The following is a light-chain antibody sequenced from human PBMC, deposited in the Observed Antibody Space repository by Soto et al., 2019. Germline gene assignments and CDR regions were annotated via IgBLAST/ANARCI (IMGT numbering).Light chain of an antibody. V-gene: IGKV1-5*01. Sequence: DIQMTQSPSTLAASVGDTVTMTCRSSSKWLAWYQKKPGKAPKLLIYDVSNLERGVPPRFSGSTSGAESTLTITGLQPDDLGTYYCQQLNSYPTTFGPGTKVDIK. J-gene: IGKJ3*01. CDR2: DVS. CDR1: SSSKW. CDR3: QQLNSYPTT.